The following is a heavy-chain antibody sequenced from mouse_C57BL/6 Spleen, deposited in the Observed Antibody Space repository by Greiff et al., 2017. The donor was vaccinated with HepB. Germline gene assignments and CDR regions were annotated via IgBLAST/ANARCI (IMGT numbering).Heavy chain of an antibody. V-gene: IGHV1-55*01. CDR3: AITTTVVSYYYAMDY. CDR1: GYTFTSYW. D-gene: IGHD1-1*01. Sequence: QVHVKQPGAELVKPGASVKMSCKASGYTFTSYWITWVKQRPGQGLEWIGDIYPGSGSTNYNEKFKSKATLTVDTSSSTAYMQLSSLTSEDSAVYYCAITTTVVSYYYAMDYWGQGTSVTVSS. CDR2: IYPGSGST. J-gene: IGHJ4*01.